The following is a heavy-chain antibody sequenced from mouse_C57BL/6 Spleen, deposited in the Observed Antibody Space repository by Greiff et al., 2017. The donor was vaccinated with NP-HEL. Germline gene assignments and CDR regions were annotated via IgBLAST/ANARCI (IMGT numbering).Heavy chain of an antibody. V-gene: IGHV1-64*01. J-gene: IGHJ1*03. CDR2: IHPNSGST. CDR3: ARRCYYGSSYGYFDV. CDR1: GYTFTSYW. Sequence: QVQLQQPGAELVKPGASVKLSCKASGYTFTSYWMHWVKQRPGQGLEWIGMIHPNSGSTNYNEKFKSKATMTVDKSSSTAYMQLSSLTSEDSAVYYCARRCYYGSSYGYFDVWGTGTTVTVSS. D-gene: IGHD1-1*01.